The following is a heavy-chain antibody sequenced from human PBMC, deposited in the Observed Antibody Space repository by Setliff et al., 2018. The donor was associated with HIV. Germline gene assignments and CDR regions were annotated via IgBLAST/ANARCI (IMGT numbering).Heavy chain of an antibody. CDR2: ISSSGSYI. Sequence: GGTLRLSCATSGFSFFTFALNWVRQAPGKGLEWDASISSSGSYIYYADSVKGRFTISRDNAKNSLYLQMSSLRAEDTAVYYCARVVGVAPYYYQDVWGKGTTVTVSS. CDR3: ARVVGVAPYYYQDV. D-gene: IGHD2-15*01. CDR1: GFSFFTFA. J-gene: IGHJ6*03. V-gene: IGHV3-21*01.